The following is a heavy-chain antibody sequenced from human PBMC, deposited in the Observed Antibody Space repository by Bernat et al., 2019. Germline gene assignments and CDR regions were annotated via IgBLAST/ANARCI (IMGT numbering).Heavy chain of an antibody. CDR2: MSYDGSTQ. CDR3: AKDRRIAASLDY. CDR1: GFTFSYYG. D-gene: IGHD6-25*01. V-gene: IGHV3-30*18. J-gene: IGHJ4*02. Sequence: QVHLVESGGGVVQPGGSLRLSCVASGFTFSYYGMHWVRQAPGKGLEWVAIMSYDGSTQYYADSVKGRFTISRDNSKTTLYLQMNSLRAEDTAVYYCAKDRRIAASLDYWGQGTLVTVSS.